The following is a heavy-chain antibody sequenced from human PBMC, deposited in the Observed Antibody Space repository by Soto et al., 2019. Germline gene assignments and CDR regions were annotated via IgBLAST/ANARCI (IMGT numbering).Heavy chain of an antibody. CDR2: IYYSGST. CDR1: GGSISSGGYY. V-gene: IGHV4-31*03. Sequence: QVQLQESGPGLVKPSQTLSLTCTVSGGSISSGGYYWSWIRQHPGKGLEWIGYIYYSGSTYYTPSLKSRVTISVDTSKNQFSLKLSSVTAADTAVYYCASGDPSGYQRMDVWGKGTTVTVSS. D-gene: IGHD3-3*01. CDR3: ASGDPSGYQRMDV. J-gene: IGHJ6*04.